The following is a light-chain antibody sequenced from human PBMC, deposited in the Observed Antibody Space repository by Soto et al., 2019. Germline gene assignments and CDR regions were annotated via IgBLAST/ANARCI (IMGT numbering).Light chain of an antibody. J-gene: IGLJ3*02. CDR3: CSYGGISTV. Sequence: QSALTQPASVSGSPGQSITISCTGTSSDVGNSNLVSWYQQHPGKAPKLMIYEVDKRPSGVSNRFSGSKSGNTASLTISGLQAEDEADYYCCSYGGISTVFGGGTKLTVL. CDR2: EVD. CDR1: SSDVGNSNL. V-gene: IGLV2-23*02.